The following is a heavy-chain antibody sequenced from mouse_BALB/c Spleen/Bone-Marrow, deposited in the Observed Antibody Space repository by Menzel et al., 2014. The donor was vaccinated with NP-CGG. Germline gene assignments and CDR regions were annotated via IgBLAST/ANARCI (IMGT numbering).Heavy chain of an antibody. V-gene: IGHV1-4*01. D-gene: IGHD2-12*01. J-gene: IGHJ3*01. Sequence: VQLVESGAELARPGASVKMSCKASGYTFTSYTMHWVKQRPGQGLEWIGYINPSSGYTNYNQKFKDKATLTADKSSSTAYMQRSSLTSEDSAVYYCARAAHYRYDEGAWFAYWGQGTLVTVSS. CDR3: ARAAHYRYDEGAWFAY. CDR2: INPSSGYT. CDR1: GYTFTSYT.